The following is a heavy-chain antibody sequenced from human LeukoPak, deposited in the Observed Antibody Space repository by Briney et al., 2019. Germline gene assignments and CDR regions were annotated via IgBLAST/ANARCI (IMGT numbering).Heavy chain of an antibody. Sequence: GGSLRLSCAASGFTFRSYEMNWVRQAPGKGLEWVSYISSSGSTISYADSVKGRFTISRDNAKNSLYLQMDSLRAEDTAVYYCARDQAYSFDYWGQGTLVTVSS. J-gene: IGHJ4*02. CDR2: ISSSGSTI. D-gene: IGHD4-11*01. CDR1: GFTFRSYE. CDR3: ARDQAYSFDY. V-gene: IGHV3-48*03.